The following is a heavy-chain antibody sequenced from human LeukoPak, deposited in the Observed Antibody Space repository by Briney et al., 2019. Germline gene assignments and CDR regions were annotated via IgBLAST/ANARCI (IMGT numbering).Heavy chain of an antibody. CDR3: ARGLYYGDYVNYYYGMDV. V-gene: IGHV4-61*02. CDR1: GGSISSGSYY. Sequence: SETLSLTCTVSGGSISSGSYYWSWTRQPAGKGLEWIGRIYASGSTNYNPSLKSRVTISVDTSKNQFSLKLSSVTAADTAVYYCARGLYYGDYVNYYYGMDVWGQGTTVTVSS. D-gene: IGHD4-17*01. CDR2: IYASGST. J-gene: IGHJ6*02.